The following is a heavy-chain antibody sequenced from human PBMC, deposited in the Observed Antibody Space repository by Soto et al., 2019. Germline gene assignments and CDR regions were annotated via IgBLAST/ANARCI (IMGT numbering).Heavy chain of an antibody. D-gene: IGHD3-22*01. CDR2: ISSSSSAI. J-gene: IGHJ4*02. CDR1: GFIFISYG. V-gene: IGHV3-48*02. CDR3: ARDVAYYYDSRGYYRFDY. Sequence: PGGSLRLSCAASGFIFISYGMNWVRQAPGKGLEWVSFISSSSSAIYYADSVKGRFTISRDNAKNSLYLQMNSLRDEDTAVYYCARDVAYYYDSRGYYRFDYWGQGT.